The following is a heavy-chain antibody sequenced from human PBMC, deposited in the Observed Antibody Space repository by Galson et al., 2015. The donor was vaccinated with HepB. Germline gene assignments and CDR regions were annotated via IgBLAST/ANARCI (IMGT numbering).Heavy chain of an antibody. CDR1: GGTFSSYT. CDR3: ARMATTVVTPNWFDP. Sequence: SVKVSCKASGGTFSSYTISWVRQAPGQGLEWMGRIIPILGIANYAQKFQGRVTITADKSTSTAYMELSSLRSEDTAVYYCARMATTVVTPNWFDPWGQGTLVTVSS. J-gene: IGHJ5*02. CDR2: IIPILGIA. D-gene: IGHD4-23*01. V-gene: IGHV1-69*02.